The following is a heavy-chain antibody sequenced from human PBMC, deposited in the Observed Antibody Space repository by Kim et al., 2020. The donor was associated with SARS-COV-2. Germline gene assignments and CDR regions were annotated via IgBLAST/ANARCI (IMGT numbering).Heavy chain of an antibody. Sequence: SETLSLTCTVSGGSISSSSYYWGWIRQPPGKGLEWIGSIYYSGSTYYNPSLKRRVTISVDTSKNQFSLKLSSVTAADTAVYYCARDGCGSYYYNWFDPWGQGTLVTVSS. CDR1: GGSISSSSYY. J-gene: IGHJ5*02. V-gene: IGHV4-39*07. CDR2: IYYSGST. CDR3: ARDGCGSYYYNWFDP. D-gene: IGHD1-26*01.